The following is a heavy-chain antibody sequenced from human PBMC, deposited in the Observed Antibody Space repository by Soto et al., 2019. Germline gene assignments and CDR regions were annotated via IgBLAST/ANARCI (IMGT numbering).Heavy chain of an antibody. Sequence: CKASGYTFSSYAMDWVRQAPGQRLEWMGWINAGNGNTKYSQKFQGRVTITRDTSASTAYMELSSLRSEDTAVYYCARGGPPIDYWGQGPLVTVSS. D-gene: IGHD3-10*01. CDR1: GYTFSSYA. CDR3: ARGGPPIDY. V-gene: IGHV1-3*01. J-gene: IGHJ4*02. CDR2: INAGNGNT.